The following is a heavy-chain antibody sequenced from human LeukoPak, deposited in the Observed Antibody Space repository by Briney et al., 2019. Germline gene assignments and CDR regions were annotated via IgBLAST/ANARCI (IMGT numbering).Heavy chain of an antibody. CDR3: ARGGPGIAAAGTFAY. CDR2: IYSGGST. V-gene: IGHV3-66*01. CDR1: GFTVSSNY. Sequence: GGSLRLSCAASGFTVSSNYMSWVRQAPGKGLEWVSVIYSGGSTYYADSVKGRFTISRDNSKNTLYLQMNSQRAEDTAVYYCARGGPGIAAAGTFAYWGQGTLVTVSS. J-gene: IGHJ4*02. D-gene: IGHD6-13*01.